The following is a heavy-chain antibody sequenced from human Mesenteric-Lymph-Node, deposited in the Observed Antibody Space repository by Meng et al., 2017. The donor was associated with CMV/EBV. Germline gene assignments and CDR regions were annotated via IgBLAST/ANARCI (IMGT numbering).Heavy chain of an antibody. D-gene: IGHD2-8*02. V-gene: IGHV1-2*02. CDR3: ARALAGYCTGGVCYYFEY. CDR1: GYTFIGYF. J-gene: IGHJ4*02. Sequence: ASVKVSCKASGYTFIGYFMHWVRQAPGQGLEWMGWINPNSGATNYAQKFQGRVTMARDTSISTAYMGLRRLRSDDTAVFYCARALAGYCTGGVCYYFEYWGQGTLVTVSS. CDR2: INPNSGAT.